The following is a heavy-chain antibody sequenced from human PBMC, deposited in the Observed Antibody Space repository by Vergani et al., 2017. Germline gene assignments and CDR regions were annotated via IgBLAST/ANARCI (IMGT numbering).Heavy chain of an antibody. CDR1: GFTFTTYS. V-gene: IGHV3-48*01. CDR3: ASLLGYCTRTSCLDDY. J-gene: IGHJ4*02. D-gene: IGHD2-2*01. CDR2: ISSGSSGTI. Sequence: EVQLLESGGGLVQPGGSLRLSCAASGFTFTTYSMNWVRQAPGKGLEWVSYISSGSSGTIYYADSVKGRFTISRDNAKNSLYLQMNSLRAEDTAVYYCASLLGYCTRTSCLDDYWGQGTLVTVSS.